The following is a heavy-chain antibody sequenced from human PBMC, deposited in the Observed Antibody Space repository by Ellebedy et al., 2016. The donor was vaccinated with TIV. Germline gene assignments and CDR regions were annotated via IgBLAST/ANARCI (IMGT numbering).Heavy chain of an antibody. V-gene: IGHV4-4*02. D-gene: IGHD2-2*01. CDR1: GGSISSSNW. CDR2: IYHSGST. J-gene: IGHJ4*02. Sequence: SETLSLXXAVSGGSISSSNWWSWVRQPPGKGLEWIGEIYHSGSTNYNPSLKSRVTISVDKSKNQFSLKLSSVTAADTAVYYCARSGRGSYCSSTSCYDDHDYWGQGTLVTVSS. CDR3: ARSGRGSYCSSTSCYDDHDY.